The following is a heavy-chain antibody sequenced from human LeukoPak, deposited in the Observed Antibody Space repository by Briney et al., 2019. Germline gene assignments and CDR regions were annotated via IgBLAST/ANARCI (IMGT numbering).Heavy chain of an antibody. CDR3: AKDLTTMELCRYSSGCAFDY. V-gene: IGHV3-30*02. J-gene: IGHJ4*02. Sequence: GGSLRLSCAASGFTFSSYAMHWVRQAPGKGLEWVAFIRYDGSNKYYADSVKDRFTISRDNSKNTLYLQMNSLRAEDTAVYYCAKDLTTMELCRYSSGCAFDYWGQGTLVTVSS. D-gene: IGHD6-19*01. CDR1: GFTFSSYA. CDR2: IRYDGSNK.